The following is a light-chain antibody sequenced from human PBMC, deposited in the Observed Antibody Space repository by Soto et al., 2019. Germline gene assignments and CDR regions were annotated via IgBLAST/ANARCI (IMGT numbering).Light chain of an antibody. CDR3: QQYYSAHS. Sequence: DIVMTQSPDSLAVSLGERATINCMSSQSVLHSSNNKNYLAWYQQRPGQPPRLLIYWASTRESGVPERFSGSGSRTHFTLTISSLQVEDVAVYYCQQYYSAHSFGQGTKLEFK. V-gene: IGKV4-1*01. CDR2: WAS. J-gene: IGKJ2*03. CDR1: QSVLHSSNNKNY.